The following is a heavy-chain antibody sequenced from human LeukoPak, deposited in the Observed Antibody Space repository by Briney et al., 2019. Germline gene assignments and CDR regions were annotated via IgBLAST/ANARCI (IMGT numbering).Heavy chain of an antibody. CDR3: AKGLGYCSDGVCYYYYYMDV. J-gene: IGHJ6*03. V-gene: IGHV3-53*01. Sequence: PGGSLRLSCAVSGFTASSNYMSWVRQAPGKGLEWVSVIYSGGSTYYADSVKGRFTISRDNSKNTLYLQMNSLRAEDTAVYYCAKGLGYCSDGVCYYYYYMDVWGKGTTVTVSS. CDR1: GFTASSNY. D-gene: IGHD2-8*01. CDR2: IYSGGST.